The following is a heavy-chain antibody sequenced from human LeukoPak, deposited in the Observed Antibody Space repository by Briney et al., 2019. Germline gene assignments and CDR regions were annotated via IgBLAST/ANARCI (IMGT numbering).Heavy chain of an antibody. Sequence: RASGTLSLTCAVSGGSISSSNWWSWVRQPPGKGLEWIGEIYHSGSTNYNPSLKSRVTISLDTSKNQFSLNLSSVTAADTAVYYCAREGDKYANWFDTWGQGTLVTVSS. CDR3: AREGDKYANWFDT. D-gene: IGHD2-8*01. CDR2: IYHSGST. J-gene: IGHJ5*02. CDR1: GGSISSSNW. V-gene: IGHV4-4*02.